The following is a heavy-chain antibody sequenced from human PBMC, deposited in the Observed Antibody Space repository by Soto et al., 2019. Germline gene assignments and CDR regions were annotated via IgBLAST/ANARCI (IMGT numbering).Heavy chain of an antibody. CDR2: ISGSGGST. D-gene: IGHD3-16*01. CDR1: GFTFSSYA. CDR3: AKDRALGGDYYYGMDV. Sequence: GGSLRLACVASGFTFSSYAMSWVRQAPGKGLEWVSAISGSGGSTYYADSVKGRFTISRDNSKNTLYLQMNSLRAEDTAVYYCAKDRALGGDYYYGMDVWGQGTTVTVSS. J-gene: IGHJ6*02. V-gene: IGHV3-23*01.